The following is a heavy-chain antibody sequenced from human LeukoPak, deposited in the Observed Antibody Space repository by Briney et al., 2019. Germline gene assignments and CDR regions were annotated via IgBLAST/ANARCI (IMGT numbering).Heavy chain of an antibody. V-gene: IGHV3-21*01. CDR2: ISSSSSYI. CDR1: GFTFSSYS. Sequence: RGSLRLSCAASGFTFSSYSMNWVRQAPGKGLEWVSSISSSSSYIYYADSVKGRFTISRDNAKNSLYLQMNSLRAEDTAVYYCARGTTADDAFDIWGQGTMVTVSS. CDR3: ARGTTADDAFDI. D-gene: IGHD4-17*01. J-gene: IGHJ3*02.